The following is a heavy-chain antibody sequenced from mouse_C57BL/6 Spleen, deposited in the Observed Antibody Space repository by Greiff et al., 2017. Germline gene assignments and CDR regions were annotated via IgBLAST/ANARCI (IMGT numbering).Heavy chain of an antibody. CDR1: GYTFTSYW. CDR3: ARWEGYGAMDY. D-gene: IGHD2-2*01. V-gene: IGHV1-52*01. CDR2: IDPSDSET. J-gene: IGHJ4*01. Sequence: QVQLQQPGAELVRPGSSVKLSCKASGYTFTSYWMHWVKQRPIQGLEWIGNIDPSDSETNYNQKFKDKATLTVDKSSSTAYMQLSSLTSEDSAVYYCARWEGYGAMDYWGQGTSVTVSS.